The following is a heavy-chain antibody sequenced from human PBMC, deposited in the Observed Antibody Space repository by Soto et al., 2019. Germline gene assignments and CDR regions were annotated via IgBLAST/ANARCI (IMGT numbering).Heavy chain of an antibody. D-gene: IGHD5-12*01. CDR1: GFTFSSYG. CDR2: ISYDGSNK. V-gene: IGHV3-30*03. J-gene: IGHJ6*03. CDR3: AINVLATIGDYYYNMDV. Sequence: QVHLVESGGGVVQPGRSLRLSCAASGFTFSSYGMHWVRQAPGKGLEWVAVISYDGSNKYYADSVKGRFTISRDNSKNTLYLQMNSLRADNMAVYNCAINVLATIGDYYYNMDVWGKGTTVTVCS.